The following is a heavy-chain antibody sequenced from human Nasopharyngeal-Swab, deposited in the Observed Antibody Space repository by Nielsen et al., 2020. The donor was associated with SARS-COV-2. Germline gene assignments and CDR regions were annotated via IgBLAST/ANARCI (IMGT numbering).Heavy chain of an antibody. CDR2: IYPGDSDT. J-gene: IGHJ3*02. CDR1: GYNFATYW. Sequence: GESLKISCKASGYNFATYWIGWVSQMPGEGLRWMGLIYPGDSDTRYSPSLQGQVTISADRSITTAYLQWSSLKASDTAMYYCARLPMRAASGRGAFDIWGQGTMVTVSS. V-gene: IGHV5-51*01. D-gene: IGHD6-13*01. CDR3: ARLPMRAASGRGAFDI.